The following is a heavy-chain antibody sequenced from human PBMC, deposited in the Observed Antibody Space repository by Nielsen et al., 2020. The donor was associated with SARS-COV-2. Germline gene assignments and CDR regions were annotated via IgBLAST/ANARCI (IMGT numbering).Heavy chain of an antibody. D-gene: IGHD3-16*02. J-gene: IGHJ6*02. CDR3: AANIDYVSGSYRVYGMDV. V-gene: IGHV4-30-2*01. Sequence: WIRQPPGKGLEWIGYIYHSGSTYYNPSLKSRVTISVDRSKNQFSLKLSSVTAADTAVYYCAANIDYVSGSYRVYGMDVWGQGTTVTVSS. CDR2: IYHSGST.